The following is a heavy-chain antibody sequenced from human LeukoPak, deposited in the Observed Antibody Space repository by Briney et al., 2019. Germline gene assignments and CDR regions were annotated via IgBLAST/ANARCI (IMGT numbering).Heavy chain of an antibody. CDR3: AKDRSSWGLGYFQH. V-gene: IGHV3-23*01. D-gene: IGHD6-13*01. CDR2: ISGSGGST. CDR1: GCTFNTYG. Sequence: PGGSLRLSCAASGCTFNTYGMNWVREAPGKGLEWVSAISGSGGSTYYADSVKGRFTISRDNSKNTLYLQMNSLRAEDTAVYYCAKDRSSWGLGYFQHWGQGTLVTVSS. J-gene: IGHJ1*01.